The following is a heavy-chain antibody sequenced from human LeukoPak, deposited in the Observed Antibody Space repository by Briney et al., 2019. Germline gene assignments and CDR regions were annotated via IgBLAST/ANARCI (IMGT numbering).Heavy chain of an antibody. V-gene: IGHV4-30-2*01. CDR3: ARTYYYESSGYVDGNAFDI. CDR1: GGSISSGGYS. J-gene: IGHJ3*02. CDR2: IYHSGST. D-gene: IGHD3-22*01. Sequence: PSETLSLTCAVSGGSISSGGYSWSWIRQPPGKGLEWIGYIYHSGSTYYNPSLKSRVTISVDRSKNQFSLKLSSVTAADTAVYYCARTYYYESSGYVDGNAFDIWGQGTMVTVSS.